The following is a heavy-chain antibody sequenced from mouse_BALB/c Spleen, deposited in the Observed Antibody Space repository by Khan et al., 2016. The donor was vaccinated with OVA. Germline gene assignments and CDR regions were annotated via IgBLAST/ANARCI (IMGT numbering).Heavy chain of an antibody. Sequence: VQLQESGPGLVAPSQNLSITCTVSGFSLTDYGVSWIRQPPGKGLEWLGVIWGGGTTYYNSALKSRLIINKDNSKSQVFLKMNSLQTDDTTMYYCAKGVWSYYFALDYWGQGTSVTVSS. CDR3: AKGVWSYYFALDY. D-gene: IGHD2-10*02. V-gene: IGHV2-6-5*01. CDR2: IWGGGTT. J-gene: IGHJ4*01. CDR1: GFSLTDYG.